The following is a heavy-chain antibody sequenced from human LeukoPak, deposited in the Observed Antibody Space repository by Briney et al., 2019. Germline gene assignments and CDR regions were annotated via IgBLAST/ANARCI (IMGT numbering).Heavy chain of an antibody. J-gene: IGHJ4*02. D-gene: IGHD6-19*01. CDR3: ARQLPGSGWLFDY. Sequence: GGSLRLSCAASGFTFSSYAMHWVRQAPGKGLEWVAVISYDGSSKYYADSVKGRFTISRDNSKNTLYLQMNSLRAEDTAVYYCARQLPGSGWLFDYWGQGTLVTVSS. V-gene: IGHV3-30*04. CDR1: GFTFSSYA. CDR2: ISYDGSSK.